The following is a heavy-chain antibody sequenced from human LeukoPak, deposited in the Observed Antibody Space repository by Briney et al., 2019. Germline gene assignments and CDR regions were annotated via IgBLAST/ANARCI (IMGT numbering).Heavy chain of an antibody. Sequence: GGSLRLSCAASGNYWMHWVRQAPGKGLVWVSHINSEGSWTSYADSVKGRFTISKDNAKNTVYLQMNSLRAEDTAVYYCVSFYGTYWGRGTLVTVSS. D-gene: IGHD2/OR15-2a*01. V-gene: IGHV3-74*01. J-gene: IGHJ4*02. CDR3: VSFYGTY. CDR1: GNYW. CDR2: INSEGSWT.